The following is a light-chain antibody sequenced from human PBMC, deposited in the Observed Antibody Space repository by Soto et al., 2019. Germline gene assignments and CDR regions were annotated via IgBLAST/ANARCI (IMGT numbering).Light chain of an antibody. Sequence: QSVLTQSPSASATPGQRVTISCSGGRSNIGTYTVNWYQQLPGTAPTLLIFRNHQRPSGVPDRFSGSKSGTSASLAISGPQSADEADYYCASWDDSRRAVVFGGGTKLTVL. CDR1: RSNIGTYT. J-gene: IGLJ2*01. V-gene: IGLV1-44*01. CDR2: RNH. CDR3: ASWDDSRRAVV.